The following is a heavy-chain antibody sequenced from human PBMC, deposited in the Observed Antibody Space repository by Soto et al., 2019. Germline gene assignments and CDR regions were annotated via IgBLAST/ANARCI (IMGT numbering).Heavy chain of an antibody. CDR1: GYTFTSYG. V-gene: IGHV1-18*01. CDR2: ISAYNGNT. CDR3: AREWSIAVAGTFYYGMDV. J-gene: IGHJ6*02. D-gene: IGHD6-19*01. Sequence: ASVKVSCKASGYTFTSYGISWVRQAPGQGLEWMGWISAYNGNTNYAQKLQGRVTMTTDTSTSTAYMELRSLRSDDTAVYYCAREWSIAVAGTFYYGMDVWGQGTTVTVS.